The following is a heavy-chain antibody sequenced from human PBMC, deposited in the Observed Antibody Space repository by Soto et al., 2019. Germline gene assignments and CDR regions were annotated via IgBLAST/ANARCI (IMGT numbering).Heavy chain of an antibody. CDR1: GYTFTSYD. J-gene: IGHJ5*02. D-gene: IGHD2-15*01. CDR3: ARRGVHCSGGSCYTGWFDP. CDR2: MNPNSGNT. Sequence: QVQLVQSGAEVKKPGASVKVSCKASGYTFTSYDINWVRQATGQGLEWMGWMNPNSGNTGYAQKFQGRVTMTRNTSIRTACMELSSLRSEDTAVYYCARRGVHCSGGSCYTGWFDPWGQGTLVTVSS. V-gene: IGHV1-8*01.